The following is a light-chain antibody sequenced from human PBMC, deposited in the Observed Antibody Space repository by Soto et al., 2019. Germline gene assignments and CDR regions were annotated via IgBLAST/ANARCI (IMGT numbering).Light chain of an antibody. CDR1: QSASSY. CDR3: QQRSNWQGT. Sequence: EIVLTQSPATLSLSPGERATLSCRASQSASSYLAWYQQKPGQAPRLLIYDASTRATGIPARFSGSGSGTDFTLTISSLEPEDFAVYYCQQRSNWQGTFGQGTKVDIK. CDR2: DAS. V-gene: IGKV3-11*01. J-gene: IGKJ1*01.